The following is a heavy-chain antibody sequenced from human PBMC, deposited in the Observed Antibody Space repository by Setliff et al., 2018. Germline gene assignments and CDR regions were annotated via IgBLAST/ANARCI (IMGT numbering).Heavy chain of an antibody. Sequence: GESLKISCKGSGYSFSNFWIGWVRQMPGKGLEWMGIIYPGDSHTRYSPSFQGQVTISADKSISTAYLQWSSLKASDTAMYYCVKDAVIAVAASGDFDYWGQGTLVTVSS. CDR3: VKDAVIAVAASGDFDY. J-gene: IGHJ4*02. V-gene: IGHV5-51*01. D-gene: IGHD6-19*01. CDR1: GYSFSNFW. CDR2: IYPGDSHT.